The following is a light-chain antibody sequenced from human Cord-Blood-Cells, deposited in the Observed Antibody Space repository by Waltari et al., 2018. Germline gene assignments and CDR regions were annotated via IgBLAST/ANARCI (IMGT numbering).Light chain of an antibody. CDR1: QRVSSY. V-gene: IGKV3-11*01. CDR2: DAS. Sequence: EIVLTQSPATLSLSPGERATLSCRANQRVSSYLAWYQQKPGQAPRLLIYDASNRATGIPARFSCSGSRTDFTLTISSLEPEDFAVYYCQQRSNWPWTFGQGTKVEIK. CDR3: QQRSNWPWT. J-gene: IGKJ1*01.